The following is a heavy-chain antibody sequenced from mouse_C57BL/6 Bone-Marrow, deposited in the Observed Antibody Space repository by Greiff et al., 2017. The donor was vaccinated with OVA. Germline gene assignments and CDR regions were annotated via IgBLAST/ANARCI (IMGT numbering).Heavy chain of an antibody. J-gene: IGHJ4*01. CDR2: ICHGGGST. V-gene: IGHV5-12*01. CDR1: GFTFSDYY. D-gene: IGHD2-4*01. Sequence: EVQRVESGGGLVQPGGSLKLSCAASGFTFSDYYMYWVRQTPEKRLEWVAYICHGGGSTYYPDTVKGRVTMSRDKAKNTLYLQMSRLTSEDTAMYYGACPFYFDYDGRRERISMDYWGQGTSVTVSS. CDR3: ACPFYFDYDGRRERISMDY.